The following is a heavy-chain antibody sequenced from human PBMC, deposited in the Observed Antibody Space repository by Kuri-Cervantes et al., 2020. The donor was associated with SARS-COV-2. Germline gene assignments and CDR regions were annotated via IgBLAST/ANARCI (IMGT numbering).Heavy chain of an antibody. Sequence: LSLTCAASGFTFSSYSMNWVRQAPGKGLEWVSSISSSSSYIYYADSVKGRFTISRDNAKNSLYLQMNSLRAEDTAVYYCARYYSSWVFDYWGQGTLVTVSS. CDR1: GFTFSSYS. V-gene: IGHV3-21*04. J-gene: IGHJ4*02. CDR2: ISSSSSYI. CDR3: ARYYSSWVFDY. D-gene: IGHD6-13*01.